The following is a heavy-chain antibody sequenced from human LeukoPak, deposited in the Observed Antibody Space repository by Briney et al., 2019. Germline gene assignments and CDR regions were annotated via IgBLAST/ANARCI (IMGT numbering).Heavy chain of an antibody. CDR1: GFTFRTFA. J-gene: IGHJ3*02. D-gene: IGHD2-15*01. V-gene: IGHV3-30*03. Sequence: GRSLSLSCAASGFTFRTFAMHWVRQAPGNGLEMVAMISYDDSYQYSLDSVKDRFTVPRGNSENTVDLQMTSLRPDDTAVYYCARQSFTPGLGALYAFDIWGQGTKVTVSS. CDR3: ARQSFTPGLGALYAFDI. CDR2: ISYDDSYQ.